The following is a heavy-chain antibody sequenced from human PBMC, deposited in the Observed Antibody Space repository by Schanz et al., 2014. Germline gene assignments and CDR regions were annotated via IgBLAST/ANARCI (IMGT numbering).Heavy chain of an antibody. D-gene: IGHD6-13*01. CDR3: ARDGVDAAAGGNY. Sequence: QILLMQPGPEVKKPGASVKVSCKASGYTFASYSMHWVRQAPGQGLEWMGMINPSGGSTTYAQKFQGRITVTTDTSTSTVYMELSSLRSEDTAVYYCARDGVDAAAGGNYWGQGTLVTVSS. CDR2: INPSGGST. J-gene: IGHJ4*02. CDR1: GYTFASYS. V-gene: IGHV1-46*03.